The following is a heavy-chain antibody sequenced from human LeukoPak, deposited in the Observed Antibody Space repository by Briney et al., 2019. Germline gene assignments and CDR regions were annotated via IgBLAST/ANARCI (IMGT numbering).Heavy chain of an antibody. Sequence: GGSLRLSCAVSGFTFSSYSMNWVRQAPGKGLEWVSSISSSSSYIYYADSVKGRFTISRDNAKNSPYLQMNSLRAEDTAVYYCARDDIAAAGTPFDYWGQGTLVTVSS. CDR3: ARDDIAAAGTPFDY. CDR2: ISSSSSYI. V-gene: IGHV3-21*01. D-gene: IGHD6-13*01. J-gene: IGHJ4*02. CDR1: GFTFSSYS.